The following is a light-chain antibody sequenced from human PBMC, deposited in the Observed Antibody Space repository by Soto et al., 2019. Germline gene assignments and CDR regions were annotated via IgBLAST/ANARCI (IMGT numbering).Light chain of an antibody. CDR3: SSYTSSSNSRYV. CDR1: SVDVGCYNY. Sequence: QSYLTQPASVSGSPGQWITISCSGTSVDVGCYNYVSWYQQHPGKAPKLMIYDVSNRPSGVSNRFSGSKSGNTASLTISGLQAEDEADYYCSSYTSSSNSRYVFGTGTKVTGL. J-gene: IGLJ1*01. CDR2: DVS. V-gene: IGLV2-14*01.